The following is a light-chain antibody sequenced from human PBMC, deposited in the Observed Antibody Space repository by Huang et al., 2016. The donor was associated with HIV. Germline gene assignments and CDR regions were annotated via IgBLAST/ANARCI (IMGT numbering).Light chain of an antibody. J-gene: IGKJ4*02. V-gene: IGKV3-20*01. CDR3: QQYGNSPLT. CDR2: GAT. Sequence: ETVLTQSPGILSLSPGERATLSCRASQRVSTEYLAWYQQKPGQAPRLLIHGATVRANVIPDRCSGSGSGTDFTLTINRLEPEDCALYYCQQYGNSPLTCGGGTGVEIK. CDR1: QRVSTEY.